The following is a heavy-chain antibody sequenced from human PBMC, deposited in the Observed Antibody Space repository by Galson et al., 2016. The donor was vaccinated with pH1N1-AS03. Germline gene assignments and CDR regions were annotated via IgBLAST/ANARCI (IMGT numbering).Heavy chain of an antibody. J-gene: IGHJ5*01. V-gene: IGHV3-48*03. Sequence: SLRLSCAASGFTFSNSEMNWVRQAPGKGLEWVSYISNSGTTVHYADSVKGRFTISRDNAKNSLYLQLSSLRAEDTAVYYRARDPTYATSGYYYPHFDSWGQGTLVTVSS. CDR1: GFTFSNSE. CDR3: ARDPTYATSGYYYPHFDS. CDR2: ISNSGTTV. D-gene: IGHD3-22*01.